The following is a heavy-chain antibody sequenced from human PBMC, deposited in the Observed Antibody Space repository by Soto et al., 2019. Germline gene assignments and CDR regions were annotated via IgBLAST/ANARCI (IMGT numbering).Heavy chain of an antibody. CDR3: ARSRTPLTTNYDFWSGYRHIDY. CDR1: GYTFTSYG. Sequence: GASVKVSCEACGYTFTSYGISWVRQAPGQGLEWMGWISAYNGNTNYAQKLQGRVTMTTDTSTSTAYMELRSLRSDDTAVYYCARSRTPLTTNYDFWSGYRHIDYWGQGTLVTV. V-gene: IGHV1-18*01. CDR2: ISAYNGNT. J-gene: IGHJ4*02. D-gene: IGHD3-3*01.